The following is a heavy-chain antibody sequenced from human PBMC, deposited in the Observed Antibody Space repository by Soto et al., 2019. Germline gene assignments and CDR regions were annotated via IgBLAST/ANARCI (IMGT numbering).Heavy chain of an antibody. CDR2: INHSGST. D-gene: IGHD1-26*01. J-gene: IGHJ4*02. V-gene: IGHV4-34*01. CDR3: ASTLYSKMGNYYFDY. CDR1: GGSFSGYY. Sequence: SETLSLTCAVYGGSFSGYYWSWIRQPPGKGLEWIGEINHSGSTNYNPSLKSRVTISVDTSKNQFSLKLSSVTAADTAVYYCASTLYSKMGNYYFDYWGQGTLVTVSS.